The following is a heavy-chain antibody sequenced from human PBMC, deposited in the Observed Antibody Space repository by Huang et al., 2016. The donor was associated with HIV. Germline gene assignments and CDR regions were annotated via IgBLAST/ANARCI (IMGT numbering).Heavy chain of an antibody. CDR2: IYTSGIT. CDR3: ATWPPGSQMRAFDI. V-gene: IGHV4-61*09. Sequence: QVQLQESGPGLVKPSQTLSLTCTVSGASISSGSYYWTWIRQPAGKGLEWIGHIYTSGITNYNPPLKSRVTISIDTAKNHFSLRLNSVTAADTAVYYCATWPPGSQMRAFDIWGPGTMITVSS. CDR1: GASISSGSYY. J-gene: IGHJ3*02. D-gene: IGHD2-15*01.